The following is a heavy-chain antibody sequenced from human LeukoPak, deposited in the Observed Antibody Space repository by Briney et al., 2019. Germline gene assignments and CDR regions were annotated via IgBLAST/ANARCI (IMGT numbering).Heavy chain of an antibody. CDR1: GFTFSSYG. CDR2: ISYDGNNK. D-gene: IGHD3-16*01. V-gene: IGHV3-30*18. J-gene: IGHJ4*02. CDR3: AKDGGSDFDY. Sequence: PGGSLRLSCAASGFTFSSYGMHWVRQAPGKGLEWVAVISYDGNNKYYVDSVKGRFTISRDNSKNTLYLQMNSLRAEDTAVYYCAKDGGSDFDYWGQGTLVTVSS.